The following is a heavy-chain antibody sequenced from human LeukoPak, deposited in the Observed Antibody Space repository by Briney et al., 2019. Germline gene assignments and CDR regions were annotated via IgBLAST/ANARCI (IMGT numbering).Heavy chain of an antibody. CDR3: ARGSVATIPNYFDY. V-gene: IGHV4-4*07. J-gene: IGHJ4*02. CDR1: GGSISSYH. CDR2: IYTSGST. D-gene: IGHD5-12*01. Sequence: SETLSLTCTVSGGSISSYHWSWIRQPAGKGLEWIGRIYTSGSTNYNPSLKSRVTMSVDTSKNQFSLKLSSVTAADTAVYYCARGSVATIPNYFDYWGQGTLVTVSS.